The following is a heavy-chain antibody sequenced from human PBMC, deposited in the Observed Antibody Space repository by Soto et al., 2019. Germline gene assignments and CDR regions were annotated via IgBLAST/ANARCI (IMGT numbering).Heavy chain of an antibody. CDR2: IWYDGSNK. V-gene: IGHV3-33*01. D-gene: IGHD3-9*01. J-gene: IGHJ4*02. CDR3: ARDLSGYDGFV. Sequence: PGGSLRLSCAASGFTFSSYGMHWVRQAPGKGLEWVAVIWYDGSNKYYADSVKGRFTISRDNSKNTLYLQMNSLRAEDTAVYYCARDLSGYDGFVWGQGTLVTVSS. CDR1: GFTFSSYG.